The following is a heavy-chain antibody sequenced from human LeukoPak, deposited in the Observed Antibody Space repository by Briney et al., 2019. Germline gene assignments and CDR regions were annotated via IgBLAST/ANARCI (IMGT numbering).Heavy chain of an antibody. CDR1: GYTFTGYY. CDR3: ARDSRVSGDY. Sequence: GASVKVSCKASGYTFTGYYMHWVRQAPGQGLEWMGRIDPKSGGTNYAQRFQGRVTMTSDTSISTAYMELSRLTSDDTAVYYCARDSRVSGDYWGQGTLVTVSS. J-gene: IGHJ4*02. D-gene: IGHD2/OR15-2a*01. V-gene: IGHV1-2*06. CDR2: IDPKSGGT.